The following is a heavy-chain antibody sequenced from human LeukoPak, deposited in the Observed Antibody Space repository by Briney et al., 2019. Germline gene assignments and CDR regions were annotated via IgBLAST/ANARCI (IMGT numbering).Heavy chain of an antibody. CDR2: ISSSSSTI. CDR1: GFTFSSYS. J-gene: IGHJ4*02. V-gene: IGHV3-48*04. Sequence: GESLRLSCAASGFTFSSYSMSWVRQAPGKGLEWVSYISSSSSTIYYADSVKGRFTISRDNAKNSLYLQMSSLRAEDTAVYYCARDRYGDYGIEDYWGQGTLVTASS. CDR3: ARDRYGDYGIEDY. D-gene: IGHD4-17*01.